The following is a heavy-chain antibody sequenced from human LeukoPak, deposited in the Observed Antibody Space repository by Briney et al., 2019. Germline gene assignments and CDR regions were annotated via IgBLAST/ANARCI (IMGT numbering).Heavy chain of an antibody. Sequence: PSETLSLTCTVSGRSISSSRYYWGWIRQPPGKGLEWIGSIYYSGSTYYNPSLKSRVTISVDTSKNQFSLKLSSVTAADTAVYYCARVLPGYSSGWFYYYYMDVWGKGTTVTVSS. V-gene: IGHV4-39*07. J-gene: IGHJ6*03. CDR1: GRSISSSRYY. CDR3: ARVLPGYSSGWFYYYYMDV. D-gene: IGHD6-19*01. CDR2: IYYSGST.